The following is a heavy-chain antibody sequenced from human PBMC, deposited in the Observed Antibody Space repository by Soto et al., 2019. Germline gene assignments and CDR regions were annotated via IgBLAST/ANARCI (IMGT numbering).Heavy chain of an antibody. Sequence: QVQLVESGGGVVQPGKSLRLSCAASGFTFSTYGMHWVRQAPGKGLEWVAVIWYDGSNKYHGDSLKGRFTISRDNSKNLLDLQINNLSAEYTAVYYCGRDGALGDTAVVDSWGQGTLVTVSS. V-gene: IGHV3-33*01. CDR1: GFTFSTYG. D-gene: IGHD5-18*01. J-gene: IGHJ4*02. CDR3: GRDGALGDTAVVDS. CDR2: IWYDGSNK.